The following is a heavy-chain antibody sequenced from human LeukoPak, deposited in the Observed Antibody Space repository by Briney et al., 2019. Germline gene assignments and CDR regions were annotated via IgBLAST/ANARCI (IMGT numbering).Heavy chain of an antibody. D-gene: IGHD6-6*01. J-gene: IGHJ5*02. CDR1: GGSTSSSTYR. V-gene: IGHV4-39*07. CDR2: IYYSGST. CDR3: ARERHYSTSSLGSYWIDP. Sequence: SETLSLTCTVFGGSTSSSTYRWGWLRQPPGKGLEWVGSIYYSGSTHYNPSLKSRVIISVDTSKNQFSLKLSSVTAADTAVYYCARERHYSTSSLGSYWIDPWGQGTLVTVSS.